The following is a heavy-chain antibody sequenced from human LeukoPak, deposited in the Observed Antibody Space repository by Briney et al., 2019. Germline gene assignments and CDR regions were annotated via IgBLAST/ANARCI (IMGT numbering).Heavy chain of an antibody. CDR3: ARDSSGWYGYFDY. D-gene: IGHD6-19*01. J-gene: IGHJ4*02. V-gene: IGHV3-66*01. CDR2: IYSGGST. Sequence: GGSLRLSCAASGFTVSSNYMSWVRQAPGKGLEWVSVIYSGGSTYYADSVKARFTISRDNSKNTLYLQMNSLRAEDTAVYYCARDSSGWYGYFDYWGQGTLVTVSS. CDR1: GFTVSSNY.